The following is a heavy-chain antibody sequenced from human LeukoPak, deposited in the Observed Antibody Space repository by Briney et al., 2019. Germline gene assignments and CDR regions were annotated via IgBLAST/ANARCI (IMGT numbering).Heavy chain of an antibody. V-gene: IGHV4-61*02. D-gene: IGHD1-1*01. CDR2: IYTSGST. Sequence: SETLSLTCTVSGGSISSGSYYWSRIRQRAGKGLEWIGRIYTSGSTNYNPSLKSRVTISVDTSKNQFSLKLSSVTAADTAVYYCARETKQLEKTAWGQGTLVTVSS. CDR1: GGSISSGSYY. CDR3: ARETKQLEKTA. J-gene: IGHJ5*02.